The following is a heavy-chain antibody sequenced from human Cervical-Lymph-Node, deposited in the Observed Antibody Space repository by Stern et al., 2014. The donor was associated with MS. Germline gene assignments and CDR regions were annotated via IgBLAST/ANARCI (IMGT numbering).Heavy chain of an antibody. V-gene: IGHV5-51*01. Sequence: VQLVESGAEVKKTGESLKIACKGSGYSFSSYWIAWVRQMPGNGLEWMGMIFPSDSETRYSPSFEGQVTISVDKSTSTAYLHWSSLKASDTARYYCGREVALTAGLLGFWGQGTQVIVS. CDR2: IFPSDSET. CDR3: GREVALTAGLLGF. D-gene: IGHD3-22*01. J-gene: IGHJ4*02. CDR1: GYSFSSYW.